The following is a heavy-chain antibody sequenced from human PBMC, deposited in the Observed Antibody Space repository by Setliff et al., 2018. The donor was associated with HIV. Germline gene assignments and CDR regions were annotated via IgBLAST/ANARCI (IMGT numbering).Heavy chain of an antibody. J-gene: IGHJ4*02. Sequence: ASVKVSCKASGGTLSNYAVNWVRQAPGQGLEWMGWINTHSGYTNYAQNVQGRVTVTMDTSTSTAYMELRGLKSDDTAVYYCARDRGRYGDYRDFDYWGQGALVTVSS. CDR3: ARDRGRYGDYRDFDY. CDR2: INTHSGYT. CDR1: GGTLSNYA. V-gene: IGHV1-18*01. D-gene: IGHD4-17*01.